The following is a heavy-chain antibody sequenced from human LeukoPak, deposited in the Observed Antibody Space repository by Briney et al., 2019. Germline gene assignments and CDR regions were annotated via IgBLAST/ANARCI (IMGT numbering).Heavy chain of an antibody. Sequence: ASVKVSCKASGYTFTGYYMHWVRQAPGQGLEWMGGIIPIFGTANYAQKFQGRVTITADESTSTAYMELSSLRSEDTAVYYCAREVEGLLYAFDYWGQGTLVTVSS. D-gene: IGHD3-3*01. J-gene: IGHJ4*02. CDR2: IIPIFGTA. V-gene: IGHV1-69*13. CDR3: AREVEGLLYAFDY. CDR1: GYTFTGYY.